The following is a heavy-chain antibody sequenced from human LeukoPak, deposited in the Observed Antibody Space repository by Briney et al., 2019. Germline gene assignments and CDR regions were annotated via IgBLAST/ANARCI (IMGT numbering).Heavy chain of an antibody. CDR1: GGSISSGGYY. J-gene: IGHJ4*02. CDR3: ARAYYDILTGYSHFDY. D-gene: IGHD3-9*01. Sequence: SQTLSLTCTVSGGSISSGGYYWSWIRQHPGKGLEWIGYIYYSGSTYFNPSLKSRVTISVDTSKNQFSLKLSSVTAADTAVYYCARAYYDILTGYSHFDYWGQGTLVTVSS. V-gene: IGHV4-31*03. CDR2: IYYSGST.